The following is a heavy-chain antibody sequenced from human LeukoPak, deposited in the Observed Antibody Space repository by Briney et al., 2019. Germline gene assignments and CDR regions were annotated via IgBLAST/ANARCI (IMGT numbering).Heavy chain of an antibody. CDR2: IYTSGST. Sequence: PSETLSLTCTVSGDSISSSDYYWSWIRQPAGKGLEWIGRIYTSGSTNYNPSLKSRVTMSVDTSKNQFSLKLSSVTAADTAVYYCARDRYYYDSSGYYTIDYWGQGTLVTVSS. CDR1: GDSISSSDYY. CDR3: ARDRYYYDSSGYYTIDY. J-gene: IGHJ4*02. D-gene: IGHD3-22*01. V-gene: IGHV4-61*02.